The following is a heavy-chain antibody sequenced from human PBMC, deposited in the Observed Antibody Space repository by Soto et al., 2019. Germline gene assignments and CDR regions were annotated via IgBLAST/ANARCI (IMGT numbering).Heavy chain of an antibody. V-gene: IGHV1-69*13. CDR1: GGTFSSYA. Sequence: GASVKVSCKASGGTFSSYAISWVRQAPGQGLEWMGRIIPIFGTANYAQKFQGRVTITADESTSTAYMELSSLRSEDTAVYYCARVVCSGGSCYAEQTWFDPWGQGTLVTVSS. D-gene: IGHD2-15*01. CDR3: ARVVCSGGSCYAEQTWFDP. J-gene: IGHJ5*02. CDR2: IIPIFGTA.